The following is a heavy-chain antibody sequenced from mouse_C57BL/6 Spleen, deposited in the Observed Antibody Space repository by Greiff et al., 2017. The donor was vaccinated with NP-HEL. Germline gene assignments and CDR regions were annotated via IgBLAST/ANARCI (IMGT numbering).Heavy chain of an antibody. CDR3: ARARYYGSSPYYAMDY. D-gene: IGHD1-1*01. V-gene: IGHV1-80*01. Sequence: QVQLQQSGAELVKPGASVKISCKASGYAFSSYWMNWVKQRPGKGLEWIGQIYPGDGDTNYNGKFKGKATLTADKSSSTAYMQLSSLTSEDSAVYVCARARYYGSSPYYAMDYWGQGTSVTVSS. CDR2: IYPGDGDT. CDR1: GYAFSSYW. J-gene: IGHJ4*01.